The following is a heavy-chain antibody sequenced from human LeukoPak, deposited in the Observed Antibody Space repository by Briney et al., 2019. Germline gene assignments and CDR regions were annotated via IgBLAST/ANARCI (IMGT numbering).Heavy chain of an antibody. CDR2: TYYRSKWYN. CDR3: ARDIAAAGKYYYYYMDV. Sequence: SQTLSLTCTISGDSSSSNSAAGNWNRQSPSRGLEWLGRTYYRSKWYNDYAVSVKSRITINPDTSKNQFSLQLNSVTPEDTAVYYCARDIAAAGKYYYYYMDVWGKGTTVTVSS. D-gene: IGHD6-13*01. J-gene: IGHJ6*03. V-gene: IGHV6-1*01. CDR1: GDSSSSNSAA.